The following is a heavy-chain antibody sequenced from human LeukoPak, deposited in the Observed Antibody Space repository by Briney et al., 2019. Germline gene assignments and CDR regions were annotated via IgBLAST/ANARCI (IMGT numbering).Heavy chain of an antibody. CDR2: ISVSGGDT. CDR3: ATFQGASGSYVY. V-gene: IGHV3-23*01. D-gene: IGHD3-10*01. Sequence: PGGSLRLSCAASGFTFSNYAMSWVRQAPGKGLEGVSGISVSGGDTYYTDSVKGRFTISRDNSKNTLYLQVNSLRAEDTAVYYCATFQGASGSYVYWGQGTLVTVSS. CDR1: GFTFSNYA. J-gene: IGHJ4*02.